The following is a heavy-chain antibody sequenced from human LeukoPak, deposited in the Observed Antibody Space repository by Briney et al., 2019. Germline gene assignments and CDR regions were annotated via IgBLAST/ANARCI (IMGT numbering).Heavy chain of an antibody. CDR1: GYTFTGYY. Sequence: ASAKVSCEASGYTFTGYYMHWVRQAPGQGLEWMGWINPNSGGTNYAQKFQGRVTMTRDTSISTAYMELSRLRSDDTAVYYCARDIDGYNPAYFDYWGQGTLVTVSS. D-gene: IGHD5-24*01. J-gene: IGHJ4*02. V-gene: IGHV1-2*02. CDR2: INPNSGGT. CDR3: ARDIDGYNPAYFDY.